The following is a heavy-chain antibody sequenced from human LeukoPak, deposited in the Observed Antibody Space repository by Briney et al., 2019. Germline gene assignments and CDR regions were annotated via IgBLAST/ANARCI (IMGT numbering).Heavy chain of an antibody. Sequence: ASVKVSCKASGYTFTAYYIHWVRQAPGQGLEWMGWINPNDGGTKYAQKFQGRVTMTRDTSISTAYMELSRLRSDDTAVYYCAKISGYSSRMGIDPWGQGTLVTVSS. CDR3: AKISGYSSRMGIDP. J-gene: IGHJ5*02. CDR2: INPNDGGT. D-gene: IGHD6-13*01. CDR1: GYTFTAYY. V-gene: IGHV1-2*02.